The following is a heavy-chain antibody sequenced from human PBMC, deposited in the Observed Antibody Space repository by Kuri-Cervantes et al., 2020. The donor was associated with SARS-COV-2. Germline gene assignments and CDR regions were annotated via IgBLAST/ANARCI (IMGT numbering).Heavy chain of an antibody. Sequence: SCTVSGGSIRSGKYYWSWIRQPPGKGLEWIGYISYIGSTYYHPSLKSRVTISVDTSKNQFSLKLSSVTAADTAVYYCARPGGFLDVWGKGTTVTVSS. D-gene: IGHD4-23*01. V-gene: IGHV4-30-4*01. CDR2: ISYIGST. CDR1: GGSIRSGKYY. J-gene: IGHJ6*04. CDR3: ARPGGFLDV.